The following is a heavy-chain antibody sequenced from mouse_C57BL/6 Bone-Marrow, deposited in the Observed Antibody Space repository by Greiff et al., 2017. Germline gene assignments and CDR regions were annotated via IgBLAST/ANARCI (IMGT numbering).Heavy chain of an antibody. CDR2: ISSGSSTI. Sequence: EVMLVESGGGLVKPGGSLKLSCAASGFTFSDYGMHWVRQAPEKGLEWVAYISSGSSTIYYADTVKGRFIISRDNAKNTLFLQMTSLRSEDTAMYYCARGDYGIAWFAYWGQGTLVTVSA. D-gene: IGHD1-1*01. CDR3: ARGDYGIAWFAY. CDR1: GFTFSDYG. J-gene: IGHJ3*01. V-gene: IGHV5-17*01.